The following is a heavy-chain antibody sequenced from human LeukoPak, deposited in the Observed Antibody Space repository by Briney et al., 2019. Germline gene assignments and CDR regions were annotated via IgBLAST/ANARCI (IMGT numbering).Heavy chain of an antibody. D-gene: IGHD2-21*01. CDR3: ARVRLVSRNWFDP. V-gene: IGHV1-18*01. CDR2: ISAYNGNT. J-gene: IGHJ5*02. CDR1: GYTFTSYG. Sequence: ASVKVSCKASGYTFTSYGISWVRQAPGQGLEWMGWISAYNGNTNYAQKLQGRVTMTTDTSTSTDYMELRSLRSDDTAVYYCARVRLVSRNWFDPWGQGTLVTVSS.